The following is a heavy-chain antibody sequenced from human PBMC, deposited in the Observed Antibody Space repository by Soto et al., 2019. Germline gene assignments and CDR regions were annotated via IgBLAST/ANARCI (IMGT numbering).Heavy chain of an antibody. CDR3: AKRPLKFSGSYFDY. Sequence: EVQLLESGGGLVQPGGSLRLSYAASGFTFSTYPMSWVRQAPGKGLEWVSDISGSGGSTYYADSVKGRFTISRDNSKNTVYLQMNSLRAEDTAVYYCAKRPLKFSGSYFDYWGQGALVTVSS. J-gene: IGHJ4*02. CDR1: GFTFSTYP. CDR2: ISGSGGST. V-gene: IGHV3-23*01. D-gene: IGHD1-26*01.